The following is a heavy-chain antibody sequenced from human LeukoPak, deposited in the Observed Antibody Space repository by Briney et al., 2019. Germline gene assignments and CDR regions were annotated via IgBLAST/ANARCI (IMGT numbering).Heavy chain of an antibody. J-gene: IGHJ6*03. V-gene: IGHV3-64*01. Sequence: GGSLRLSCAASGFTFSSYAMRWVSQAPGKGVEYVSAISSNGGSTNYANSVKGRFTISRDNSKNSLYLQMVLLRAEDMAVYYCARDRPRYFDLLRSGGYYMDVWGKGTTVTISS. CDR2: ISSNGGST. CDR3: ARDRPRYFDLLRSGGYYMDV. D-gene: IGHD3-9*01. CDR1: GFTFSSYA.